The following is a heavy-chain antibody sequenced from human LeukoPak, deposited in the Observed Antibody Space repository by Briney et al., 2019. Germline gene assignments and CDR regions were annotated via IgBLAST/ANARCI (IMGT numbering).Heavy chain of an antibody. V-gene: IGHV3-23*01. CDR1: GFTFSTYV. D-gene: IGHD3-10*01. J-gene: IGHJ4*02. Sequence: GGSLRLSCAASGFTFSTYVMSWVRQVPGKGLEWVSTISASGIGTYYADSVKGRFTVSRDNSKNTLYLQMNSLRAEDTAVYFCANLRGSGSSYFDSWGQGTLVTVSS. CDR2: ISASGIGT. CDR3: ANLRGSGSSYFDS.